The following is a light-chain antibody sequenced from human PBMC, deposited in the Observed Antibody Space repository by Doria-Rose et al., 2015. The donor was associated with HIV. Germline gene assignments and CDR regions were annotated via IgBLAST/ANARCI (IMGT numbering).Light chain of an antibody. CDR1: QSFSSTY. CDR3: HQYGTSWT. Sequence: TQSPGTLSLSPGERATLSCRASQSFSSTYLAWYQQKPGQAPSLLIYDGSTSATGIPDRFSASGSVADFTLTINRLEPEDFAPYYCHQYGTSWTFGQGTKVEI. V-gene: IGKV3-20*01. CDR2: DGS. J-gene: IGKJ1*01.